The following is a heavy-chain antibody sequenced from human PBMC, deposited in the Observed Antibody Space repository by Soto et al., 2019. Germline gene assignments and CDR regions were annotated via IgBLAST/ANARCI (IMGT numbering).Heavy chain of an antibody. V-gene: IGHV6-1*01. J-gene: IGHJ6*03. CDR3: AGTTSHQWYYMDV. Sequence: SPTLSLTCAISGDTVSKHSAAWNWTRLSPSRGLEWLASTYYRSRWYNDYAVSVISRITVNPDTSKHPFSFKLISVTLEVTAVYYCAGTTSHQWYYMDVWGKGTTVTVS. CDR2: TYYRSRWYN. CDR1: GDTVSKHSAA. D-gene: IGHD1-7*01.